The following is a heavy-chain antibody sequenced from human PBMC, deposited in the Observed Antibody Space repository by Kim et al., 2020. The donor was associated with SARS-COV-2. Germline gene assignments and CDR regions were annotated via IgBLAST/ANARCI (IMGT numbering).Heavy chain of an antibody. CDR2: INHSGST. Sequence: SETLSLTCAVYGGSFSGYYWSWIRQPPGKGLEWIGEINHSGSTNYNPSLKSRVTISVDTSKNQFSLKLSSVTAADTAVYYCARGVDPMVRGVEDYWGQGTLVTVSS. J-gene: IGHJ4*02. D-gene: IGHD3-10*01. V-gene: IGHV4-34*01. CDR3: ARGVDPMVRGVEDY. CDR1: GGSFSGYY.